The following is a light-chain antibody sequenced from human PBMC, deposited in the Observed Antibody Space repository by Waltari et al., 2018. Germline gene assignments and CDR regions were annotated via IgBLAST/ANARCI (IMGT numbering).Light chain of an antibody. CDR3: QSYDSALSAV. CDR2: AYS. CDR1: SSNIAAGYD. V-gene: IGLV1-40*01. J-gene: IGLJ3*02. Sequence: QSVLTQPPSVSGAPGQTVTISCAGSSSNIAAGYDVPWYQQLPGAAPKLLIYAYSSRPSGVPDRFYGSKSGTSASLAINGLQPEDEADYYCQSYDSALSAVFGGGTKVTVL.